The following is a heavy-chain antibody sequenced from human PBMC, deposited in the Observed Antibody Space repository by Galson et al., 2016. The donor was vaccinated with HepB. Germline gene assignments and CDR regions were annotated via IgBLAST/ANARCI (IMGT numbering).Heavy chain of an antibody. V-gene: IGHV1-46*03. CDR3: ARGRYYGMDV. CDR2: IIPSAGST. J-gene: IGHJ6*02. Sequence: SVKVSCKASGYTFTNYNMHWVRQAPGQGLEWMGIIIPSAGSTSYAQKFQGRVTMTRDTSTSTVYMELSSLRTEDTAVYYCARGRYYGMDVWGQGATVTVSS. CDR1: GYTFTNYN.